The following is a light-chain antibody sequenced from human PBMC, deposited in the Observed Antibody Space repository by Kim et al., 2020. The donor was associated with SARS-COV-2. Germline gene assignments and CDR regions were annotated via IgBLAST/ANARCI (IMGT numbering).Light chain of an antibody. CDR2: GAS. CDR3: QQYYNVPWT. Sequence: DIQMNQSPSSLSASVGDRVTITCRASQSISNYLDWDQQKPGKVPKLLIYGASTLQSGVPSRFSGSGSGTDFTLTISSLQPEDVATYYCQQYYNVPWTFGQGTKVDIK. CDR1: QSISNY. V-gene: IGKV1-27*01. J-gene: IGKJ1*01.